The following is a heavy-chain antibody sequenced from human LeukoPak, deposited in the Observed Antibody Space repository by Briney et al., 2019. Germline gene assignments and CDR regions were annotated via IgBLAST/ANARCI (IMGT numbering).Heavy chain of an antibody. CDR3: AILHGYGSGRP. CDR1: GGSISSTNYY. V-gene: IGHV4-39*01. Sequence: PSETLSLTCTVSGGSISSTNYYWGWIRQPPGKGLEWIGTISYSGSTYYNPSLKSRVTISVDTSKNQFSLKLSSVTAADTAVYYCAILHGYGSGRPWGQGTLVTVSS. J-gene: IGHJ5*02. D-gene: IGHD3-10*01. CDR2: ISYSGST.